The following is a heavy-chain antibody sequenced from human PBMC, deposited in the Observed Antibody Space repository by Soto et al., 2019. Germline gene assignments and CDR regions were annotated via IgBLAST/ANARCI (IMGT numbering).Heavy chain of an antibody. J-gene: IGHJ6*02. CDR1: GFTFSDYA. V-gene: IGHV3-49*03. CDR3: AKYTYTIRYSFCGMDV. CDR2: IRSKAYGVTT. D-gene: IGHD2-15*01. Sequence: GGSLRLSCTTPGFTFSDYAISWFRQTPGKGLEWVGVIRSKAYGVTTDYAASVKGRFAISRDDSKSTAYLQMNSVTTEDTAVYYCAKYTYTIRYSFCGMDVWGHGTKVTVSS.